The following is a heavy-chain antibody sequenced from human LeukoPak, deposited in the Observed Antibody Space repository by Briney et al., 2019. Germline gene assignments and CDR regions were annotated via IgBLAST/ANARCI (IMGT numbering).Heavy chain of an antibody. J-gene: IGHJ4*02. CDR1: GGSISTNY. V-gene: IGHV4-59*13. CDR3: ARATVDTTMVLGY. Sequence: PSETLSLTCTVSGGSISTNYWSWIRQPPGKGLEWIGYIYNSGSTNYNPSLKSRVTISVDKSKNQFSLKLSSVTAADTAVYYCARATVDTTMVLGYWGQGTLVTVSS. D-gene: IGHD5-18*01. CDR2: IYNSGST.